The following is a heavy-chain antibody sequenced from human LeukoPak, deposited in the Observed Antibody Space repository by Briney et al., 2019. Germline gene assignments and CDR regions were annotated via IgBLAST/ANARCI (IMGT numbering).Heavy chain of an antibody. D-gene: IGHD5-12*01. Sequence: GGSLRPSCAASGFTFSSYSMNWVRQAPGKGLEWVSYISSSSTIYYADSVKGRFTISRDNAKNSLYLQMNSLRAEDTAVYYCARDQRRWLRVTLFDYWGQGTLVTVSS. CDR1: GFTFSSYS. J-gene: IGHJ4*02. CDR2: ISSSSTI. V-gene: IGHV3-48*01. CDR3: ARDQRRWLRVTLFDY.